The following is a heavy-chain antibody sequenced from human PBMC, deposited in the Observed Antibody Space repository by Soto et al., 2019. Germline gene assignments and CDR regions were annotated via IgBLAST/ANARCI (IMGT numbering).Heavy chain of an antibody. J-gene: IGHJ4*02. CDR3: ARHGLIRGYSYARVFDY. D-gene: IGHD5-18*01. Sequence: GASVKVSCKASGYTFTSYYMHWVRQAPGQGLEWMGIINPSGGSTSYAQKFQGRVTMTRDTSTSTVYMELSSLRSEDTAVYYCARHGLIRGYSYARVFDYWGQGTLVTVS. V-gene: IGHV1-46*01. CDR1: GYTFTSYY. CDR2: INPSGGST.